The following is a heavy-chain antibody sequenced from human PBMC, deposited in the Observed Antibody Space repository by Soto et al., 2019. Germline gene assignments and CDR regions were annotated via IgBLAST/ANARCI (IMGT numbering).Heavy chain of an antibody. CDR1: GYTLTELS. CDR3: ATDITIFGVVARDY. J-gene: IGHJ4*02. Sequence: EASVKVSCKVSGYTLTELSMHWVRQAPGKGLEWMGGFDPEDGETIYAQKFQGRVTMTEDTSTDTAYMELSSLRSEDTAVYYCATDITIFGVVARDYWGQGTQVTVSS. V-gene: IGHV1-24*01. D-gene: IGHD3-3*01. CDR2: FDPEDGET.